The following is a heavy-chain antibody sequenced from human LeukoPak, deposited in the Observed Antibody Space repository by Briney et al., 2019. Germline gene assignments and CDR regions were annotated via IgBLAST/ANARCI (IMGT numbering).Heavy chain of an antibody. CDR1: GFTFSSYW. Sequence: GGSLRLSCAASGFTFSSYWMSWVRQAPGKGLEWVANIKYDGSEKFYVDSVKGRFTISRDNAKNSLYLQMNSLRAEDTAVYYCARDPRQGSYYFDFWGQGTLVTVSS. CDR2: IKYDGSEK. V-gene: IGHV3-7*03. J-gene: IGHJ4*02. D-gene: IGHD1-26*01. CDR3: ARDPRQGSYYFDF.